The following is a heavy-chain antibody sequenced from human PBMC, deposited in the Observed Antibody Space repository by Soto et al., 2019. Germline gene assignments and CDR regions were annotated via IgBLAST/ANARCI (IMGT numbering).Heavy chain of an antibody. CDR2: IYWNDDK. V-gene: IGHV2-5*01. D-gene: IGHD6-13*01. J-gene: IGHJ4*02. Sequence: SGPTLVNPTQTLTLTCTFSGFSLSTSGVGVGWIRQPPGKALEWLALIYWNDDKRYSPSLKSRLTITKDTSKNQVVLTMTNMDPVDTATYYCAHGSLSSSRYYPLLYYFDYWGQGTLVTVSS. CDR1: GFSLSTSGVG. CDR3: AHGSLSSSRYYPLLYYFDY.